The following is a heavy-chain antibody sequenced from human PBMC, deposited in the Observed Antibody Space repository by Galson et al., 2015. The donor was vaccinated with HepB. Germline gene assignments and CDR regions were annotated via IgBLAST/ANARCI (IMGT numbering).Heavy chain of an antibody. Sequence: SLRLSCAPSGFTFSSYAMSWVRQAPGKGLEWVSAISGSGGSTYYAASVKGRFTISRDNSKNTLYLQMNSLRAEDTAVYYCAATTVYWYFDLWGRGTLVTVSS. V-gene: IGHV3-23*01. D-gene: IGHD4-17*01. CDR1: GFTFSSYA. CDR3: AATTVYWYFDL. J-gene: IGHJ2*01. CDR2: ISGSGGST.